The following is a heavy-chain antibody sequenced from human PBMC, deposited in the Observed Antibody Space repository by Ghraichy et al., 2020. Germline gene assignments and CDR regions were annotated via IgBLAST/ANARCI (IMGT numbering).Heavy chain of an antibody. CDR3: ARSSPADPGAYDI. Sequence: SETLSLTCIVSGGSVTSTNYYWGWIRQPPGKGLEWVGGVYYSGITYYNPSLKSRVTISIDTSKNHFSLKLGSVTAADTAIYFCARSSPADPGAYDIWGQGKMVTVSS. CDR2: VYYSGIT. J-gene: IGHJ3*02. CDR1: GGSVTSTNYY. V-gene: IGHV4-39*07.